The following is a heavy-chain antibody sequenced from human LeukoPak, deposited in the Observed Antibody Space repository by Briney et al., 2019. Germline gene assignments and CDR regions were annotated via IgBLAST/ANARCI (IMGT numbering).Heavy chain of an antibody. Sequence: GASVKVSCKASGYTFTSYDINWVRQATGQGLEWMGWMNPNSGNTGYAQKFQGRVTMTRNTSISTAYMELSSLRSEDTAMYYCARRRDSCSWYLAFDIWGQGTMVTVSS. CDR1: GYTFTSYD. D-gene: IGHD6-13*01. V-gene: IGHV1-8*01. CDR3: ARRRDSCSWYLAFDI. CDR2: MNPNSGNT. J-gene: IGHJ3*02.